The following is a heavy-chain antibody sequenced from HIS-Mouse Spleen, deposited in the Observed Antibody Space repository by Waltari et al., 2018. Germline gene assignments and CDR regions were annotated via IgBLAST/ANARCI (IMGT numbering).Heavy chain of an antibody. CDR2: IYYSGST. V-gene: IGHV4-39*07. CDR1: GGSISSSSYY. J-gene: IGHJ2*01. CDR3: AREIPYSSSWYDWYFDL. Sequence: QLQLQESGPGLVKPSETLSLTCTVSGGSISSSSYYWGWIRQPPGKGLEWIGSIYYSGSTHYNPSLKSPVNISGDTSKNQFSLKLSSGTAADTAVYYCAREIPYSSSWYDWYFDLWGRGTLVTVSS. D-gene: IGHD6-13*01.